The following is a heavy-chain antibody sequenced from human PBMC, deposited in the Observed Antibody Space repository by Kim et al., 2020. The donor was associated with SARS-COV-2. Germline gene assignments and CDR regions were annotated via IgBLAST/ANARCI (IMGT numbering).Heavy chain of an antibody. V-gene: IGHV3-23*01. CDR3: AKDLNLGFDS. D-gene: IGHD7-27*01. CDR1: SFTFGHFA. CDR2: ISDSGDST. J-gene: IGHJ4*02. Sequence: GGSLRLSCAASSFTFGHFAMNWVRQAPGKGLEWISSISDSGDSTYYADSVKGRFTISRDNSKNTLFLQMNSLRADDTAMYYCAKDLNLGFDSWGKGTWVT.